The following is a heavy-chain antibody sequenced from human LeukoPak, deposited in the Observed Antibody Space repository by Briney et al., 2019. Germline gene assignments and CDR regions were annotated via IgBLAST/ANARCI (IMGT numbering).Heavy chain of an antibody. V-gene: IGHV3-7*01. Sequence: GGSLRLSCAASGFTFSSYWMSWVRQAPGKGLEWVANIKQDGSEKYYMGSVKGRFTISRDNAKNSLYLQMNSLRAEDTAVYYCAYGNYYDSSGSLFDYWGQGTLVTVPS. CDR1: GFTFSSYW. J-gene: IGHJ4*02. D-gene: IGHD3-22*01. CDR3: AYGNYYDSSGSLFDY. CDR2: IKQDGSEK.